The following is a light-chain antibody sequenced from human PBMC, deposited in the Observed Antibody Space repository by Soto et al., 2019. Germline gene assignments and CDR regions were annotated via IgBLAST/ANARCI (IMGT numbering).Light chain of an antibody. CDR2: DTN. CDR1: AGAVTSGHY. J-gene: IGLJ2*01. Sequence: QAVVTQEASLTVSPGGTVTLTCGSSAGAVTSGHYPYWFQQKPGQAPRTLISDTNRRHYWTPVRFSGSLLGDKAALTLSGAQPDDEAEYYCLVSYSGTRIFGGGTKLTVL. CDR3: LVSYSGTRI. V-gene: IGLV7-46*01.